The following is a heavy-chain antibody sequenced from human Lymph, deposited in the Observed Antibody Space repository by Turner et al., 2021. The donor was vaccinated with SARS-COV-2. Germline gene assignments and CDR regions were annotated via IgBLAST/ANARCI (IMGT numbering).Heavy chain of an antibody. CDR3: ANPSSYYDSSGFEF. CDR1: GFTSSSYW. CDR2: INSDGSST. Sequence: EVQLVESGGGLVQPGGSLRPSCAASGFTSSSYWMHWVRQAPGKGLVWVSRINSDGSSTSYADSVKGRFTISRDNAKNTLYLQMNSLRAEDTAVYYCANPSSYYDSSGFEFWGQGTLVTVSS. V-gene: IGHV3-74*01. J-gene: IGHJ4*02. D-gene: IGHD3-22*01.